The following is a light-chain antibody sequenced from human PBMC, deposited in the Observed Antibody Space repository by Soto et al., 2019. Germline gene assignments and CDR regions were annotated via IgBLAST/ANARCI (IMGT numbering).Light chain of an antibody. V-gene: IGLV1-44*01. Sequence: QSVLTQPPSASGTPGQRVTISCSGSSSNIGSNTVNWYQQLPGTAPKLLIYSNNQRPSGVPDLFSGSKSGTSASLAISGLQSEDEADYYCAAWDDSLNGHAVFGGGTQLTVL. J-gene: IGLJ7*01. CDR2: SNN. CDR1: SSNIGSNT. CDR3: AAWDDSLNGHAV.